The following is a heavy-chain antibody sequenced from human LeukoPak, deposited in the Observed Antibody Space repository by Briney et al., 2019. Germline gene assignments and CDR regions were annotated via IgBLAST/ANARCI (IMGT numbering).Heavy chain of an antibody. J-gene: IGHJ5*02. CDR1: GYTFTGYY. V-gene: IGHV1-2*06. Sequence: ASVKVSCKASGYTFTGYYMHWVRQAPGQGREWMGRINPNSGGTNYAQKFQGRVTMTRDTSISTAYMELSRLRSDDTAVYYCARGALLRRQQLVRVNWFDPWGQGTLVTVSS. CDR2: INPNSGGT. CDR3: ARGALLRRQQLVRVNWFDP. D-gene: IGHD6-13*01.